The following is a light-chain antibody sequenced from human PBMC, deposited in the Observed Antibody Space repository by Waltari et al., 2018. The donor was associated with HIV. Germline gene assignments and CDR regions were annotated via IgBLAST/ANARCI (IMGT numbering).Light chain of an antibody. CDR3: QSADSSGTYVV. CDR2: EES. J-gene: IGLJ2*01. V-gene: IGLV3-25*03. CDR1: ALPKQY. Sequence: SYELTQPPSVSVSPGQTARITCSGDALPKQYAYWYQQKPGQAPVLVLYEESERPSGIPERFSGSSSGTTVTLTISGVQAEDEADYYCQSADSSGTYVVFGGGTKLTVL.